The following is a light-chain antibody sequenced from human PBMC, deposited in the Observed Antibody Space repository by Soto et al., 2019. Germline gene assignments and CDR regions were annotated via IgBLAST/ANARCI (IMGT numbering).Light chain of an antibody. V-gene: IGKV1-39*01. CDR2: AAS. CDR3: QHSFCIPYT. CDR1: HTLSSH. Sequence: DIPMTQSPSSLSAFIGDRVTITCRTSHTLSSHLNWYHQKPGKAPNLLIYAASSLQSGVPSGFSGSGSWTDLTLTIISLQPDELATYDGQHSFCIPYTFGQGTKLQIK. J-gene: IGKJ2*01.